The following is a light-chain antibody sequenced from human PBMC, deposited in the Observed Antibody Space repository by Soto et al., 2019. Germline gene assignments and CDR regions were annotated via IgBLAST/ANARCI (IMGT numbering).Light chain of an antibody. CDR1: SSNIGGNT. CDR2: SDN. V-gene: IGLV1-44*01. CDR3: AAWDDSLNGVV. J-gene: IGLJ2*01. Sequence: QSVLTQPPSASGTPGQRFTISCSGSSSNIGGNTVNWYQHLPGTAPKLLIYSDNQRPSGVPDRFSGSKSGTSASLAISGLQSEDEADYYCAAWDDSLNGVVLGGGTKLTVL.